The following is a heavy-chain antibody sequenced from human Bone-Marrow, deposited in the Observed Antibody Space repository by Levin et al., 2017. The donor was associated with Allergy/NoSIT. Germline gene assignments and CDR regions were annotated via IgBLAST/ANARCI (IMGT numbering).Heavy chain of an antibody. Sequence: PGGSLRLSCAASGFTFSNYAVTWVRQAPGKGLEWVSGISGSGSRTYYADSVKGRFTISRDNSKNTLYLHMKNLRAEDTALYYCARQGYCSESGCYEQYWYFNVWGRGTLVAVSS. D-gene: IGHD2-15*01. CDR2: ISGSGSRT. V-gene: IGHV3-23*01. J-gene: IGHJ2*01. CDR3: ARQGYCSESGCYEQYWYFNV. CDR1: GFTFSNYA.